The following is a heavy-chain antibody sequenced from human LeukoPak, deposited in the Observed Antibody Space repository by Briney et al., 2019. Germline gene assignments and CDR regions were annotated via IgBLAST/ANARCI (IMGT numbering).Heavy chain of an antibody. D-gene: IGHD3-16*01. J-gene: IGHJ5*02. CDR1: GGSISSSSYY. Sequence: SETLSLTCTVSGGSISSSSYYWGWIRQPPGKGLDWIGSIYYSGSTYYNPSLKSRVTISVDTSKNQFSLKLSSVTAADTAVYYCARRHIITHNWFDPWGQGTLVTVSS. CDR3: ARRHIITHNWFDP. V-gene: IGHV4-39*01. CDR2: IYYSGST.